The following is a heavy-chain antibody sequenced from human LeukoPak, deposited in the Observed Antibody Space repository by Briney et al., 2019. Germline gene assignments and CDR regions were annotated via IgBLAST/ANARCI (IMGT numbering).Heavy chain of an antibody. D-gene: IGHD3-16*02. V-gene: IGHV4-4*02. Sequence: KPSETLSLTCAVSGGSISSSNWWSWVRQPPGKGLEWIGEIYHSGSTNYNPSLKSRVTISVDKSKNQFSLKLSSVTAADTAVYYCARGRYYDYVWGSYRFYYFDYWGQGTLVTVSS. CDR1: GGSISSSNW. CDR3: ARGRYYDYVWGSYRFYYFDY. CDR2: IYHSGST. J-gene: IGHJ4*02.